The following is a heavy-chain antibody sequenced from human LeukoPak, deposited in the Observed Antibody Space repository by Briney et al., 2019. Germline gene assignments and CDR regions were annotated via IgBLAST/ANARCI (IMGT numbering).Heavy chain of an antibody. D-gene: IGHD3-3*01. J-gene: IGHJ4*02. Sequence: SETLSLTCTVSGGSISSSGYYWSWIRQHPGKGLEWIGYIYYSGSTYYHPSLKSRVTISVDTSKNQFSLKLSSVTAADAAVYYCARATPLEGGYDFWSGYYRTHYFDYWGQGTLVTVSS. CDR3: ARATPLEGGYDFWSGYYRTHYFDY. CDR1: GGSISSSGYY. CDR2: IYYSGST. V-gene: IGHV4-31*03.